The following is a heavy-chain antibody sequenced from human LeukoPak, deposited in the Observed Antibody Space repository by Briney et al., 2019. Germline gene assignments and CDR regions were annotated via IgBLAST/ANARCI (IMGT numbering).Heavy chain of an antibody. Sequence: GGSLRLSCVASRFTFSSYEMHWVRRAPGKGLEWVSCISSSGGAIYYADSVRGRFTISRDNAKNSLYLQMNSLRAEDTAAYYCASGYSYGGDYWGQGTLVTVSS. CDR2: ISSSGGAI. V-gene: IGHV3-48*03. J-gene: IGHJ4*02. CDR3: ASGYSYGGDY. D-gene: IGHD5-12*01. CDR1: RFTFSSYE.